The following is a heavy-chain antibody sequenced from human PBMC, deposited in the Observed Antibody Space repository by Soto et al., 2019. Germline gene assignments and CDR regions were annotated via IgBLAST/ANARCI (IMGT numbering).Heavy chain of an antibody. J-gene: IGHJ4*02. Sequence: ASVKVSCKAYGYTFRNYGITWVRQAPGQGLEWMAWISPYNGNTNYAQELQGRVTMTTDTSTSTAYMELRSLTSEDTAMYYCARDLVSGSDFWRAYTGGYFEYWGQGTLVTVSS. CDR1: GYTFRNYG. CDR2: ISPYNGNT. D-gene: IGHD3-3*01. CDR3: ARDLVSGSDFWRAYTGGYFEY. V-gene: IGHV1-18*01.